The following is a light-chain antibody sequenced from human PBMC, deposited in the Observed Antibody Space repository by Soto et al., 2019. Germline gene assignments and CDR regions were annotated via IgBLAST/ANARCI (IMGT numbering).Light chain of an antibody. J-gene: IGKJ1*01. V-gene: IGKV4-1*01. CDR3: QQYYSTPWT. CDR2: WAS. CDR1: QSVLYSSNNKNY. Sequence: DIVMTQSPDSLAVSLGERATINCKSSQSVLYSSNNKNYLAWYQQKPGQPPKLLIYWASTRESGVPDRFSGSESGTDFTLTISSLQAEDLAVYYCQQYYSTPWTFGQGTKVEIK.